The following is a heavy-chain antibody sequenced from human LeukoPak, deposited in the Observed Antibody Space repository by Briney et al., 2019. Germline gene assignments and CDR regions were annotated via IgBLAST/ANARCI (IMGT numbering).Heavy chain of an antibody. Sequence: GASVKVSCKASGGTFISYAISWVRQAPGQGLEWMGGIIPIFGTANYAQKFQGRVTITADESTSTAYMELSSLRSEDTAVYYCARDYDSSGYHWDAFDIWGQGTIVTVSS. CDR3: ARDYDSSGYHWDAFDI. J-gene: IGHJ3*02. V-gene: IGHV1-69*13. CDR2: IIPIFGTA. CDR1: GGTFISYA. D-gene: IGHD3-22*01.